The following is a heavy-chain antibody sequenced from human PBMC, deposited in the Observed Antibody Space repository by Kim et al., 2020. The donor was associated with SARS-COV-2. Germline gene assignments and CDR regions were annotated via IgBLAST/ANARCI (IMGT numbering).Heavy chain of an antibody. D-gene: IGHD3-22*01. CDR2: IWYDGSNK. CDR3: ARDGLYYYDSSGYYDAFDY. V-gene: IGHV3-33*01. Sequence: GGSLRLSCAASGFTFSSYGMHWVRQAPGKGLEWVAVIWYDGSNKYYADSVKGRFTISRDNSKNTLFLQMNSLRAEDTAVYYCARDGLYYYDSSGYYDAFDYWGQGTLVTVSS. J-gene: IGHJ4*02. CDR1: GFTFSSYG.